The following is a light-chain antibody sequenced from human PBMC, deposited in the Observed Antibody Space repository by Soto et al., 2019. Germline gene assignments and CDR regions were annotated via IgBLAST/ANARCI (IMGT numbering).Light chain of an antibody. CDR3: SSYTSSRTLWV. V-gene: IGLV2-14*01. CDR1: SSDVGGYNY. CDR2: EVS. J-gene: IGLJ1*01. Sequence: QSALTQPASVSGSPGQSITISCTGTSSDVGGYNYVSWYQQHPGKAPKLMIYEVSNRPSGVSNRFSGSKSGNTASLTISGLQAEDEADYYCSSYTSSRTLWVFGNGTKLTVL.